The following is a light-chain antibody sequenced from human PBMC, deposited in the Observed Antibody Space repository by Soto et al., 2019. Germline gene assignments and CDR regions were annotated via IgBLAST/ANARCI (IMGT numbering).Light chain of an antibody. V-gene: IGLV1-51*01. J-gene: IGLJ1*01. CDR3: GTWDSSLSVYV. Sequence: QSVLTQPPSVSAAPGQKVTISCSGSSSNIGNNYVSWYQQLPGTAPKLLIYDNNKRPSGIPDRFSGSKSGTSATLGITGLQTGDEADYHCGTWDSSLSVYVFGTGTQLTVL. CDR1: SSNIGNNY. CDR2: DNN.